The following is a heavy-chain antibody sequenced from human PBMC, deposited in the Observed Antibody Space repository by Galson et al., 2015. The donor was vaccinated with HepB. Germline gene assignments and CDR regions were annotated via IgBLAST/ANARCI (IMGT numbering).Heavy chain of an antibody. CDR1: GFTFDDYA. D-gene: IGHD6-13*01. J-gene: IGHJ4*02. CDR3: AKDGSSSWPPNFDY. V-gene: IGHV3-9*01. CDR2: ISWNSGSI. Sequence: SLRLSCAASGFTFDDYAMHWVRQAPGKGLEWVSGISWNSGSIGYADSVKGRFTISRDNAKNSLYLQMNSLRAEDTALYYCAKDGSSSWPPNFDYWGQGTLVTVSS.